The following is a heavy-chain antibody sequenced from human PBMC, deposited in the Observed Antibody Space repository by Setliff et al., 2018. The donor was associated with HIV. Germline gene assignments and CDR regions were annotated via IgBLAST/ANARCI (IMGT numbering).Heavy chain of an antibody. CDR2: IYDSGDI. D-gene: IGHD1-26*01. V-gene: IGHV3-21*04. CDR3: AGPYFFTY. J-gene: IGHJ4*02. Sequence: GGSLRLSCAASGFTFSNYNMKWVRQAPGKGLEWVSRIYDSGDIWYADSVRGRFTISRDNSKNSYYLQMDSLRAEDTAVYYCAGPYFFTYWGQGTLVTVSS. CDR1: GFTFSNYN.